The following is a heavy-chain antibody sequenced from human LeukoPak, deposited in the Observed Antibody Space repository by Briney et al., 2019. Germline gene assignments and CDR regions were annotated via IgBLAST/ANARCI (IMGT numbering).Heavy chain of an antibody. Sequence: SETLSLTCTVSGGSISTGSYYWSWIRQPAGKGLEWIGLIYTSGSTNYNPSLKSRVTISVDTSKNQFSLKLSSVTAADTAMYYCARYGIAAAGIDYWGQGTLVTVSS. V-gene: IGHV4-61*02. CDR1: GGSISTGSYY. D-gene: IGHD6-13*01. CDR2: IYTSGST. J-gene: IGHJ4*02. CDR3: ARYGIAAAGIDY.